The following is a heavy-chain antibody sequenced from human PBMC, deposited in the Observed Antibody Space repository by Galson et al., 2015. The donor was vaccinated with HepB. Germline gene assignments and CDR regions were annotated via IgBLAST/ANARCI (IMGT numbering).Heavy chain of an antibody. D-gene: IGHD3-10*01. J-gene: IGHJ4*02. CDR2: IIPIFGTA. CDR3: ARCGYYYGSGSYCTLDY. Sequence: SVKVSCKASGGTFSSYAISWVRQAPGQGLEWMGGIIPIFGTANYAQKFQGRVTITADKSTSTAYMELSSLRSEDTAVYYCARCGYYYGSGSYCTLDYWGQGTLVTVSS. V-gene: IGHV1-69*06. CDR1: GGTFSSYA.